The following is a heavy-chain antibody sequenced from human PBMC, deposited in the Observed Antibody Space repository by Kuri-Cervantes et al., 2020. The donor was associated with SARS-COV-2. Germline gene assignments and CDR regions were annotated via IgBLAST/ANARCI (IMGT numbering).Heavy chain of an antibody. CDR3: ARGASGYERYYYYYGMDV. V-gene: IGHV4-34*01. D-gene: IGHD5-12*01. J-gene: IGHJ6*02. CDR2: INHSGST. Sequence: SETLSLTSAVYGGSFSGYYWSWIRQPPGKGLEWIGEINHSGSTNYNPSLKSRVTISVDTSKNQFSLKLSSVTAADTAVYYCARGASGYERYYYYYGMDVWGQGTTVTVSS. CDR1: GGSFSGYY.